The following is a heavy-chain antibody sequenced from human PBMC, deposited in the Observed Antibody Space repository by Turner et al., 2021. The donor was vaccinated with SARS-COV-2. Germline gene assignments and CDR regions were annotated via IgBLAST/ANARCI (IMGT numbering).Heavy chain of an antibody. Sequence: EVQLVESGGGLVKPGGSLRLPCAASGLPFGGYSMNWVRQAPGKGLEWVSSISSSSSYIYYADSVKGRFTISRDNAKNSLYLQMNSLRAEDTAVYYCARVLRTYYYDSSGYYPGAVDYWGQGTLVTVSS. CDR1: GLPFGGYS. J-gene: IGHJ4*02. V-gene: IGHV3-21*01. D-gene: IGHD3-22*01. CDR2: ISSSSSYI. CDR3: ARVLRTYYYDSSGYYPGAVDY.